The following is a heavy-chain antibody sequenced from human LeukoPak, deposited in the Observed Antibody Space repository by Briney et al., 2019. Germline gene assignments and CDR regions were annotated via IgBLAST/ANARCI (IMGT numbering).Heavy chain of an antibody. CDR3: AHGRYTGWSFYYFDY. V-gene: IGHV2-5*02. J-gene: IGHJ4*02. Sequence: SGPTLVKPTQTLTLTCTFSGFSLSSSGVGVGWIRQPPGKALEWLALIYWDDDKRYSPSLKDRHTVTKDTSNNQVVLTMTNVDPVDTATYYCAHGRYTGWSFYYFDYWGQGTLVTVSS. CDR2: IYWDDDK. D-gene: IGHD6-19*01. CDR1: GFSLSSSGVG.